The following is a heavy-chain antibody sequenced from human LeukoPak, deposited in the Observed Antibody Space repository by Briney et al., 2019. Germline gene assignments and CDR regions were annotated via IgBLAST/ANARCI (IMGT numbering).Heavy chain of an antibody. J-gene: IGHJ4*02. CDR3: AKGEWTFDY. Sequence: PGGSLRLSCAASGFTFSSYAMTWVRQAPGKGLQWVSTISGSGSITYYADSVKGRFTISRDNSKNTLYLQMNSLRAEDTAVYYCAKGEWTFDYWGQGTLVTVSS. CDR2: ISGSGSIT. CDR1: GFTFSSYA. D-gene: IGHD2-8*01. V-gene: IGHV3-23*01.